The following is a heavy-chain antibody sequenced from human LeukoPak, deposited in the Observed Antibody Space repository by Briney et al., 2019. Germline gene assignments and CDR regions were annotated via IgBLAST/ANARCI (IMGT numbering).Heavy chain of an antibody. Sequence: PGGSLRLSCAASGFTFSDHYMDWGRQAPGKGLEWVGRGRIKATGYTTEYAASVNGRFTISRDESKHSLYLQMNSPETEDTAVYYCARGGPNGDPDYWGQGTLVTVSS. V-gene: IGHV3-72*01. CDR1: GFTFSDHY. CDR3: ARGGPNGDPDY. J-gene: IGHJ4*02. CDR2: GRIKATGYTT. D-gene: IGHD4-17*01.